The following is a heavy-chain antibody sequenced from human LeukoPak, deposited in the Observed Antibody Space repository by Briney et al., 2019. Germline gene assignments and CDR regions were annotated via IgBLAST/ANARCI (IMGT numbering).Heavy chain of an antibody. D-gene: IGHD2-2*01. Sequence: ASVKVSCKASGYTFTGYCMHWVRQAPGQGLEWMGWINPNSGGTNYAQKFQGRVTMTRDTSISTAYMELSRLRSDDTAVYYCARGYCSSTSCYRPWFDPWGQGTLVTVSS. J-gene: IGHJ5*02. CDR1: GYTFTGYC. V-gene: IGHV1-2*02. CDR2: INPNSGGT. CDR3: ARGYCSSTSCYRPWFDP.